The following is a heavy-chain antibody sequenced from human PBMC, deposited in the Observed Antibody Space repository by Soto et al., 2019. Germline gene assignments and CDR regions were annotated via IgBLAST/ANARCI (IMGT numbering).Heavy chain of an antibody. D-gene: IGHD1-26*01. CDR1: WFSFGVSA. Sequence: GGSLRLSCAASWFSFGVSAIHWVRQASGKGLEWVGRIRSKPQNYAAAYAASVEGRFTISRDDSKNTSYLQMNNLKPDDTAVYFCTVVGATTDGFHYWGQGTLVTSPQ. J-gene: IGHJ4*02. V-gene: IGHV3-73*01. CDR2: IRSKPQNYAA. CDR3: TVVGATTDGFHY.